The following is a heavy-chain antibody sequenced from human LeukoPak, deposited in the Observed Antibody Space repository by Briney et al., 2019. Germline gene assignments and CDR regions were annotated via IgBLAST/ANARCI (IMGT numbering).Heavy chain of an antibody. Sequence: PSETLSLTCTVSGGSISSYYWSWIRQPPGMGLEWIGYIYYSGSTNYNPSLKSRVTISVDTSKNQFSLKLSSVTAADTAVYYCARVHCSGGSCYSDNWFDPWGQGTLATVSS. V-gene: IGHV4-59*01. J-gene: IGHJ5*02. CDR1: GGSISSYY. CDR2: IYYSGST. CDR3: ARVHCSGGSCYSDNWFDP. D-gene: IGHD2-15*01.